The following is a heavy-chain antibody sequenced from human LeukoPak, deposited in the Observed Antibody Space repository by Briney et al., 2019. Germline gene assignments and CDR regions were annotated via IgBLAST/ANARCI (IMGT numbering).Heavy chain of an antibody. CDR3: ARAQVVVVTGFDAFDI. V-gene: IGHV4-61*02. CDR2: TYTSGST. D-gene: IGHD2-21*02. J-gene: IGHJ3*02. CDR1: GGSISSGCYY. Sequence: SQTLSLTCTVSGGSISSGCYYWSWIRQPAGKGLEWIGRTYTSGSTNYNPSLKSRVTISVDTSKNQFSLKLSSVTAADTAVYYCARAQVVVVTGFDAFDIWGQGTMVTVSS.